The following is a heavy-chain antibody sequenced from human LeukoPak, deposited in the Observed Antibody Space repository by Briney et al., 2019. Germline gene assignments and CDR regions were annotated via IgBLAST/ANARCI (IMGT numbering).Heavy chain of an antibody. CDR2: IYPGDSDT. V-gene: IGHV5-51*01. CDR1: GYSFTSYW. Sequence: GESLKISCKGSGYSFTSYWIGWVRQMRGKGLEWMEIIYPGDSDTRYSPSFQGQVTLSADKSISTAYLQWSSLKASDTAMYYCARGAAYYYGSGSYYGYWGQGTLVTVSS. D-gene: IGHD3-10*01. CDR3: ARGAAYYYGSGSYYGY. J-gene: IGHJ4*02.